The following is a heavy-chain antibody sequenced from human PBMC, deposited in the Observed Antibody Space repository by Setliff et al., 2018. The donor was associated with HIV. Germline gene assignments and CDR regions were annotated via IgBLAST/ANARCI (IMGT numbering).Heavy chain of an antibody. J-gene: IGHJ6*03. V-gene: IGHV1-18*01. Sequence: ASVKVSCKASGYTFTNYGISWVRQAPGQGLEWMGWMNPNSGNTGYAQKFQGRVTMTTDTSTSTAYMELRSLRSDDTAVYYCARDGGYYYYMDVWGKGTTVTVSS. CDR1: GYTFTNYG. CDR2: MNPNSGNT. CDR3: ARDGGYYYYMDV. D-gene: IGHD3-10*01.